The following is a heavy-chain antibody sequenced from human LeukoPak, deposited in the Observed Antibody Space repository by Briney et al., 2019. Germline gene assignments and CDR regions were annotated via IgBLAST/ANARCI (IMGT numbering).Heavy chain of an antibody. CDR2: IYYSGST. Sequence: SEALSLTCTVSGGSISSSSYYWGWIRQPPGKGLEWIGSIYYSGSTYYNPSLKSRVTISVDTSKNQFSLKLSSVTAADTAVYYCARKYYYGSGSTNFDYWGQGTLVTVSS. D-gene: IGHD3-10*01. J-gene: IGHJ4*02. CDR3: ARKYYYGSGSTNFDY. CDR1: GGSISSSSYY. V-gene: IGHV4-39*01.